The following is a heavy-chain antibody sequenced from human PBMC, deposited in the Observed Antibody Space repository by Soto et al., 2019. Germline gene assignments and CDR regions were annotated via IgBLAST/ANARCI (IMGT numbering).Heavy chain of an antibody. CDR1: GGTFSSYT. J-gene: IGHJ4*02. D-gene: IGHD6-6*01. V-gene: IGHV1-69*08. CDR3: ARDGGSSGLGY. Sequence: QVQLVQSGAEVQKPGSSVKVSCKASGGTFSSYTISWVRQAPGQGLEWMGRIIPILGIANYAQKFQGRVTITADKSTSTAYMELSSLRSEDTAVYYCARDGGSSGLGYWGQGTLVTVSS. CDR2: IIPILGIA.